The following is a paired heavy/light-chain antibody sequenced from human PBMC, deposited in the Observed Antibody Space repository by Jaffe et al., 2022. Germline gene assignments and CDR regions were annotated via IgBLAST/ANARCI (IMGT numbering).Heavy chain of an antibody. CDR1: GFTFSSYG. Sequence: QVQLVESGGGVVQPGGSLRLSCAASGFTFSSYGMHWVRQAPGKGLEWVAFIRYDGSNKYYADSVKGRFTISRDNSKNTLYLQMNSLRAEDTAVYYCAKDGQSVVVVAATDSGIYFDYWGQGTLVTVSS. CDR2: IRYDGSNK. J-gene: IGHJ4*02. D-gene: IGHD2-15*01. CDR3: AKDGQSVVVVAATDSGIYFDY. V-gene: IGHV3-30*02.
Light chain of an antibody. V-gene: IGKV3-20*01. CDR2: GAS. Sequence: EIVLTQSPGTLSLSPGERATLSCRASQSVSSSYLAWYQQKPGQAPRLLIYGASSRATGIPDRFSGSGSGTDFTLTISRLEPEDFAVYYCQQYGSSPQYTFGQGTKLEIK. CDR1: QSVSSSY. J-gene: IGKJ2*01. CDR3: QQYGSSPQYT.